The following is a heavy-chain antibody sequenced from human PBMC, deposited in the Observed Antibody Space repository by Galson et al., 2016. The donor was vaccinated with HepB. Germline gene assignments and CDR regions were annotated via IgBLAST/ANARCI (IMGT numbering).Heavy chain of an antibody. CDR1: GYTFTGYY. CDR2: INPNSGGT. Sequence: SVKVSCKASGYTFTGYYIHWVRQAPGQGLEWMGWINPNSGGTKYTQKFQGWVTMTRDTSISTVYMELSRLRSDDMAVYYCARDRAVVAEVAGGAYGMDVWGQGTTVSVSS. CDR3: ARDRAVVAEVAGGAYGMDV. V-gene: IGHV1-2*04. J-gene: IGHJ6*02. D-gene: IGHD6-19*01.